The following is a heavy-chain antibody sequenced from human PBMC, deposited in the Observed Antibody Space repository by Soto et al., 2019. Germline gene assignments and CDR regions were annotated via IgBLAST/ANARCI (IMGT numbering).Heavy chain of an antibody. Sequence: QVRLQESGPGLVKPSETLSLTCTVSGDSIGSVKYHWGWIRQSPGKGLEWIGSMDSTGSTQYNPSLKSRVTMSVGTSTNQFSLKLGSVTAAATAIYYCARRPVRGGNSGVGFDPWGQGTLVTVSS. D-gene: IGHD2-15*01. CDR1: GDSIGSVKYH. CDR3: ARRPVRGGNSGVGFDP. CDR2: MDSTGST. J-gene: IGHJ5*02. V-gene: IGHV4-39*01.